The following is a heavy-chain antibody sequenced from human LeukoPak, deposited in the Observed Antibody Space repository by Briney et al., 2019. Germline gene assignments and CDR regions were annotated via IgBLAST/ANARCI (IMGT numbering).Heavy chain of an antibody. CDR3: ATGAVAGRGIWFDP. V-gene: IGHV4-34*01. Sequence: PSETLSLTCAVYGGSFSGYYWSWTRQPPGKGLEWIGEINHSGSTNYNPSLKSRVTISVDTSKNQLSLKLSSVTAADTAVYYCATGAVAGRGIWFDPWGQGTLVTVSS. D-gene: IGHD6-19*01. CDR2: INHSGST. J-gene: IGHJ5*02. CDR1: GGSFSGYY.